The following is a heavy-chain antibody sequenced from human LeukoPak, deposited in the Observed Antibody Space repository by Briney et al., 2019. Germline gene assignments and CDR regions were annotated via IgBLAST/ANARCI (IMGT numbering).Heavy chain of an antibody. J-gene: IGHJ4*02. V-gene: IGHV3-48*01. D-gene: IGHD2-2*01. CDR2: ISSSSSTI. Sequence: GGSLRLSCAASGFTFKSYIMNWVRQAPGKGLECVSYISSSSSTIYYADSVKGRFTISRDNAKNSLYLQMNSLRAEDTAVYYCASCSSTNCYWGQGTLVTVSS. CDR1: GFTFKSYI. CDR3: ASCSSTNCY.